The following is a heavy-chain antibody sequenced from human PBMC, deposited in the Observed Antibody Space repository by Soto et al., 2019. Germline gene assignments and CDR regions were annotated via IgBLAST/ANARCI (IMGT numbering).Heavy chain of an antibody. CDR3: SRAPFDSSGYFAY. D-gene: IGHD3-22*01. Sequence: TGGLLRLCCGAAWCTFSWLSGRCVLQDPGKGLEWVAAISYDETNESYADSVKGRFTISRDNSKNTMFLQMSSLRPEDTAVYFCSRAPFDSSGYFAYWGQGTLVTVSS. CDR1: WCTFSWLS. CDR2: ISYDETNE. V-gene: IGHV3-30-3*01. J-gene: IGHJ4*02.